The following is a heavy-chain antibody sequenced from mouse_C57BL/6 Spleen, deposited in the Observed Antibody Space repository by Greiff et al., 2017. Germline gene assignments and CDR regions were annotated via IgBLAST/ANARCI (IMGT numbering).Heavy chain of an antibody. CDR2: ISSGGSYT. Sequence: DVHLVESGGDLVKPGGSLKLSCAASGFTFSSYGMSWVRQTPDKRLEWVATISSGGSYTYYPDSVKGRFTISRDNAKNTLYLQMSSLKSEDTAMYYCARRGTTAYFDYWGQGTTLTVSS. J-gene: IGHJ2*01. V-gene: IGHV5-6*01. D-gene: IGHD1-2*01. CDR1: GFTFSSYG. CDR3: ARRGTTAYFDY.